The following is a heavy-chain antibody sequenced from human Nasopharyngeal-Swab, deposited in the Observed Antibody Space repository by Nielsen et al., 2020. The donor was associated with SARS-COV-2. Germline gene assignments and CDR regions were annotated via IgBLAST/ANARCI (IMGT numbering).Heavy chain of an antibody. CDR1: GGSISSDYY. Sequence: SETLSLTCSVSGGSISSDYYWGWIRQAPGTGLEWIGNKYYSGNTYSNPSLKSRVTISVDTSKNQFSLKVHSVTAADTAVYYCARRVLETIAGRFDYWGQGILVTVSS. V-gene: IGHV4-39*01. CDR2: KYYSGNT. J-gene: IGHJ4*02. D-gene: IGHD3-3*01. CDR3: ARRVLETIAGRFDY.